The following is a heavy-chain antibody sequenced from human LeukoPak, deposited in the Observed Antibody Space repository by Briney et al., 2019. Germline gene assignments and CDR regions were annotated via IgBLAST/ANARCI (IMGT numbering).Heavy chain of an antibody. CDR2: IYYSGST. CDR3: ARGDYDILTGYSTNWFDP. D-gene: IGHD3-9*01. Sequence: SETLSLTCTVSGGSISSYYWSWIRQPPGEGLEWVGYIYYSGSTNYNPSLKRRGTISVDTSKNQFSLKLSSVTAADTAVYYCARGDYDILTGYSTNWFDPWGQGTLVTVSS. V-gene: IGHV4-59*01. J-gene: IGHJ5*02. CDR1: GGSISSYY.